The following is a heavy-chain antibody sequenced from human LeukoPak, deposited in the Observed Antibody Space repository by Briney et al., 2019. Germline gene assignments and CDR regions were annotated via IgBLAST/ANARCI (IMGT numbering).Heavy chain of an antibody. V-gene: IGHV1-69*13. J-gene: IGHJ4*02. D-gene: IGHD4-17*01. CDR3: ARDYDYGDYRVSG. CDR1: GGTFSSYA. CDR2: IIPIFGTA. Sequence: ASVKVSLKASGGTFSSYAISWVRQAPGQGLEWMGGIIPIFGTANYAQKFQGRVTITADESTSTAYMELSSLRSEDTAVYYCARDYDYGDYRVSGWGQGTLVTVSS.